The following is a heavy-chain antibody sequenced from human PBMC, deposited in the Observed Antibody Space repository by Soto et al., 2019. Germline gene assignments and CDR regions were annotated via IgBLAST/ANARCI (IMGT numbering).Heavy chain of an antibody. Sequence: SETLSLTCAVYGGSFSCYYWCWIRQPPGKGLEWMGEIDHSGTRSYNPGLRRRVTRSVVTSKNQFSLKLSSVTAADTAVYCCARTRGRPRPFSYFGYWGQGTLITV. D-gene: IGHD6-6*01. CDR2: IDHSGTR. J-gene: IGHJ4*02. CDR3: ARTRGRPRPFSYFGY. V-gene: IGHV4-34*01. CDR1: GGSFSCYY.